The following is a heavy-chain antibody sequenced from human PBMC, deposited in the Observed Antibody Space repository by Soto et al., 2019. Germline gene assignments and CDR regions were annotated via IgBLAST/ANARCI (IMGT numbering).Heavy chain of an antibody. CDR1: SDSISSSNW. CDR3: ARKSPLGAFDI. J-gene: IGHJ3*02. CDR2: IYHSGTT. V-gene: IGHV4-4*02. Sequence: PSETLSLTCAVSSDSISSSNWWSWVRQPPGKGLEWIGEIYHSGTTNYNPSLKSRVTISVDKSKNQFSLKVTSVTAADTAVFYCARKSPLGAFDIWGRGTRVTVSS. D-gene: IGHD3-16*01.